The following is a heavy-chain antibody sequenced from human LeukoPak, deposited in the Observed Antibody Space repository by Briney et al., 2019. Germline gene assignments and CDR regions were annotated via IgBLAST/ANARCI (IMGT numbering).Heavy chain of an antibody. D-gene: IGHD2-2*01. Sequence: SQTLSLTCTVSGGSISSYYWSWIRQPPGKGLEWIGYIYYSGSTNYNPSLKSRVTISVDTSKNQFSLKLSSVTAADTAVYYCARRSRYFQHWGQGTLVTVSS. J-gene: IGHJ1*01. V-gene: IGHV4-59*01. CDR2: IYYSGST. CDR3: ARRSRYFQH. CDR1: GGSISSYY.